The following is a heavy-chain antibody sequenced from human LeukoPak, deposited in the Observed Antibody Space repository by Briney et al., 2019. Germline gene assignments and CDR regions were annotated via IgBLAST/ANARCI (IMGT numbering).Heavy chain of an antibody. CDR3: ARDYYGSGRTPPPFH. CDR2: ISYDGSNK. D-gene: IGHD3-10*01. CDR1: GFTFSSYA. J-gene: IGHJ4*02. Sequence: SGGSLRLSCAASGFTFSSYAMHWVRQAPGKGLEWVAVISYDGSNKYYADSVKGRFTISRDNSKNTLHLQMNSLRAEDTAVYYCARDYYGSGRTPPPFHWGQGTLVTVSS. V-gene: IGHV3-30*04.